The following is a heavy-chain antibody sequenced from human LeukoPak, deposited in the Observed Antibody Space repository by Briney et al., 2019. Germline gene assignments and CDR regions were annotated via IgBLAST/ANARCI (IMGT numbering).Heavy chain of an antibody. Sequence: GGSLRLSCAASGFTFTNYWMHWVRQAPGMGLVWVSRLPPDELGIIYADSVKGRFTVSRDNAKNTVYLQMNNLRVGDTAMYYCVGTIASRGSEYWGQGALVTVSS. CDR3: VGTIASRGSEY. J-gene: IGHJ4*02. D-gene: IGHD6-6*01. CDR1: GFTFTNYW. CDR2: LPPDELGI. V-gene: IGHV3-74*01.